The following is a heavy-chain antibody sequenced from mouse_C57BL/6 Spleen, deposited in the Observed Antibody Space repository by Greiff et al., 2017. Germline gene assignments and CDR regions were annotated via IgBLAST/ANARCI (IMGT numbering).Heavy chain of an antibody. V-gene: IGHV7-1*01. CDR3: ARDARLRGYFDV. J-gene: IGHJ1*03. Sequence: EVMLVESGGGLVQSGRSLRLSCATSGFTFSDFYMEWVRQAPGKGLEWIAASRNKANDYTTEYSASVKGRFIVSRDTSQSILYLQMNALRAEDTAIYYCARDARLRGYFDVWGTGTTVTFSS. CDR2: SRNKANDYTT. CDR1: GFTFSDFY. D-gene: IGHD1-1*01.